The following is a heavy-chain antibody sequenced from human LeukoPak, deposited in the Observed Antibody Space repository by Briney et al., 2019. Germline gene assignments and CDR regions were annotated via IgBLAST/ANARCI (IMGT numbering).Heavy chain of an antibody. J-gene: IGHJ4*02. CDR3: ARGGVYRSGGSCYKFGDY. CDR1: GYTFTGYY. Sequence: ASVTVSCKASGYTFTGYYMHWVRQAPGQGLEWMGWINPNSGGTNYAQKFQGRVTMTRDTSISTAYMELSRLRSEDTAVYYCARGGVYRSGGSCYKFGDYWGQGTLVTVSS. V-gene: IGHV1-2*02. D-gene: IGHD2-15*01. CDR2: INPNSGGT.